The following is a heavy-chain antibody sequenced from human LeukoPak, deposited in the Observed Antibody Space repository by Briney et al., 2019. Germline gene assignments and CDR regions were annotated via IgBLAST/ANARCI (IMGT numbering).Heavy chain of an antibody. V-gene: IGHV3-23*01. Sequence: PGGSLRLSCAASGFTFSAYVMSWVRQAPGKGLEWVSSISGSGDITYYTDSVKGRFTISRDNSRNTLHLQMNSLRAEDTALYYCAKAHLPDYYYMDVWGKGTTVTVSS. J-gene: IGHJ6*03. CDR1: GFTFSAYV. CDR2: ISGSGDIT. CDR3: AKAHLPDYYYMDV.